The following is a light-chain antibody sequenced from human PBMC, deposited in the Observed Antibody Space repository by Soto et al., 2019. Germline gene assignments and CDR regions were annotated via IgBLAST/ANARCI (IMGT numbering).Light chain of an antibody. Sequence: QSALTQPASVSGSPGQSITISCTGTSSDVGGFNYVSWYQQHPGKAPKLLIYEVSNRPSGVSNRFSGSKSGNTASLTISGLQAEDEADYCCSSRTSSSTVIFGGGTKLTVL. CDR2: EVS. CDR3: SSRTSSSTVI. CDR1: SSDVGGFNY. V-gene: IGLV2-14*01. J-gene: IGLJ2*01.